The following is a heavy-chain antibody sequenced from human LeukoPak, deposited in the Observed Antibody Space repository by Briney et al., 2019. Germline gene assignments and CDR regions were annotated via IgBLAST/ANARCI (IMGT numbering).Heavy chain of an antibody. CDR2: IYYSGST. CDR1: GGSLSSYY. J-gene: IGHJ4*02. V-gene: IGHV4-59*01. D-gene: IGHD6-19*01. CDR3: AREAWDSSGSTLDN. Sequence: SETLSLTCAVSGGSLSSYYWSWIRQPPGKGLEWMGHIYYSGSTKYNPSLTSRVTISVDTSKSQFSLKLSSVTAADTAAYYCAREAWDSSGSTLDNWGRGPLVTVSS.